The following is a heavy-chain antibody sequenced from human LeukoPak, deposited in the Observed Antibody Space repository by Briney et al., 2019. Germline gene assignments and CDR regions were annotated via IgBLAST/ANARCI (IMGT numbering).Heavy chain of an antibody. J-gene: IGHJ6*03. Sequence: SETLSLTCTVSGGSISSSSYYWGWIRQPPGKGLEWIGSIYYSGSTYYNPSLKSRVTISVDTSKNQFSLKLSSVTAADTAVYYCARMPQDCSSTSCYFSYYYYCYMDVWGKGTTVTVSS. CDR2: IYYSGST. V-gene: IGHV4-39*01. CDR1: GGSISSSSYY. CDR3: ARMPQDCSSTSCYFSYYYYCYMDV. D-gene: IGHD2-2*01.